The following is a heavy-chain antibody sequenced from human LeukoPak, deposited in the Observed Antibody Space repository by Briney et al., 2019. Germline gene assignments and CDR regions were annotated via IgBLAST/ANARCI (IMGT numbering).Heavy chain of an antibody. D-gene: IGHD2-21*01. V-gene: IGHV4-39*02. J-gene: IGHJ4*02. CDR2: MYYRGTT. CDR3: AREYSRSVVAGSRPDL. Sequence: SETLSLTCSVSGGSISSNSDYWGWIRQSPGKGLEWIGSMYYRGTTYENSSLKSRLTLSIDTSNNQFSLKLTSVTAADTAVYYCAREYSRSVVAGSRPDLWGQGLLVTVSS. CDR1: GGSISSNSDY.